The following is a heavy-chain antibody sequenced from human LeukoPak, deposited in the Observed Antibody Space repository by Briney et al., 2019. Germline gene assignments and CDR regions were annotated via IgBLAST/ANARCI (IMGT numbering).Heavy chain of an antibody. CDR2: FSGSGGLA. V-gene: IGHV3-23*01. CDR1: GFTFSNYG. D-gene: IGHD3-22*01. Sequence: PGGSLRLSCAASGFTFSNYGMTWVRQAPGKGLEWVSGFSGSGGLAYYADSVKGRFTISRDNSMNTLYLQINSQRVEDTAVYYCARGGGFYPRYFDYWGQGTLVTVSS. J-gene: IGHJ4*02. CDR3: ARGGGFYPRYFDY.